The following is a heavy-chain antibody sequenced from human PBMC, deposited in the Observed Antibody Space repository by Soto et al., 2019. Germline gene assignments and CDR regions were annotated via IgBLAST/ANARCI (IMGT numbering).Heavy chain of an antibody. Sequence: EVQVLESGGGLVXPGGSXXLSCAASGFXXXXYTMAWVRQAPGKGLEWVSSISGSGGSPYYADSVQGRFTISRDNYKNTVSLQMNSLRAEDTATYYCTKARCSGDTCYVPDYWGHGTLVIVSS. V-gene: IGHV3-23*01. CDR2: ISGSGGSP. CDR3: TKARCSGDTCYVPDY. CDR1: GFXXXXYT. D-gene: IGHD2-15*01. J-gene: IGHJ4*01.